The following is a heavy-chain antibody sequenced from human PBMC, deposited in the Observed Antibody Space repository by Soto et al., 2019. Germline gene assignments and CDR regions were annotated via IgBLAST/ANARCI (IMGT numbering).Heavy chain of an antibody. J-gene: IGHJ4*02. D-gene: IGHD6-13*01. CDR2: ISSSSSYI. V-gene: IGHV3-21*01. CDR3: ARDPQLYSSSPPGYFDY. CDR1: GFTFSSYS. Sequence: LRLSCAASGFTFSSYSMNWVRQAPGKGLEWVSSISSSSSYIYYADSVKGRFTISRDNAKNSLYLQMNSLRAEDTAVYYCARDPQLYSSSPPGYFDYWGQGTLVTVSS.